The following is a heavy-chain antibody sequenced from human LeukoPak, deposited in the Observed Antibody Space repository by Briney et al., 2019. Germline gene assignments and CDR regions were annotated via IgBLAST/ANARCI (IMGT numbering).Heavy chain of an antibody. CDR3: ARDSCSSTSCYSYYYYGMDV. D-gene: IGHD2-2*01. CDR1: GFTFSSFG. Sequence: GGSLRLSCAASGFTFSSFGMNWVRQAPGKGLEWVSSISSGTTYIYYADSVKGRFTISRDNAKNSLYLQMNSLRAEDTAVYYCARDSCSSTSCYSYYYYGMDVWGQGTTVTVSS. CDR2: ISSGTTYI. J-gene: IGHJ6*02. V-gene: IGHV3-21*01.